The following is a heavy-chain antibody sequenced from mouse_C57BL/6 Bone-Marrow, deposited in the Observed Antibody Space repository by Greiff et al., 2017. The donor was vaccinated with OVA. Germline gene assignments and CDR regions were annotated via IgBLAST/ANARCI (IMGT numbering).Heavy chain of an antibody. CDR1: GYTFTSYW. CDR2: IHPNSGST. V-gene: IGHV1-64*01. J-gene: IGHJ1*03. CDR3: ARGGFYYSNYVGWYFDV. D-gene: IGHD2-5*01. Sequence: QVQLQQPGAALVKPGASVKLSCKTSGYTFTSYWMHWVKQRPGQGLEWIGMIHPNSGSTNYNEKFKSKATLTVDKSSSTAYMQLSSLTSEDSAVYYCARGGFYYSNYVGWYFDVWGTGTTVTGSS.